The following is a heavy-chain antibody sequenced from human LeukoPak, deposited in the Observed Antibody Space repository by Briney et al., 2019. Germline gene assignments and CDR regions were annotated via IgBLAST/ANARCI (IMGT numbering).Heavy chain of an antibody. CDR3: AVSMVRGAADY. Sequence: SETLSLTCAVSGGSISSSNWWSWVRQPPGKGLEWIGEIYHSGSTNYNPSLKSRVTISVDKSKNQFSLKLSSVTAADTAVYYRAVSMVRGAADYWGQGTLVTVSS. V-gene: IGHV4-4*02. D-gene: IGHD3-10*01. J-gene: IGHJ4*02. CDR2: IYHSGST. CDR1: GGSISSSNW.